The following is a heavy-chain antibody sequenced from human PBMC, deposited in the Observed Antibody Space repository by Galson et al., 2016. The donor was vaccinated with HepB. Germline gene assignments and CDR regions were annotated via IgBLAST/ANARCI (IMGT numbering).Heavy chain of an antibody. CDR2: ISYDGSNK. CDR1: GFTFSSYG. V-gene: IGHV3-30*03. J-gene: IGHJ4*02. CDR3: ASSGLTAEFDY. D-gene: IGHD2-21*02. Sequence: SLRLSCAASGFTFSSYGMHWVRQAPGKGLEWVAFISYDGSNKKYADSVKGRFTISRDNSKKTLYLQMNSLRAEDTAVYYCASSGLTAEFDYWGQGTLVAVSS.